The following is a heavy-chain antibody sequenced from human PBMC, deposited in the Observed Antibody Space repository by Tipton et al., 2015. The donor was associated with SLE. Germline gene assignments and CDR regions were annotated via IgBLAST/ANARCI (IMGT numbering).Heavy chain of an antibody. CDR2: INHSGST. J-gene: IGHJ6*02. D-gene: IGHD1-1*01. CDR1: GGSFSGYY. CDR3: ATWRRPYYYYGMDV. V-gene: IGHV4-34*01. Sequence: TLSLTCAVYGGSFSGYYWSWIRQPPGKGLEWIGEINHSGSTNYNPSLKSRVTISVDTSKNQFSLKLSSVTAADTAVYYCATWRRPYYYYGMDVWGQGTTVTVPS.